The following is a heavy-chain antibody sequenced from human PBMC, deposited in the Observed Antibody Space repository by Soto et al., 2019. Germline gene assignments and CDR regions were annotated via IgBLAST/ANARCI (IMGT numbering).Heavy chain of an antibody. D-gene: IGHD2-15*01. J-gene: IGHJ4*02. CDR3: ARMVYCTDGSCYGLWVEFAY. CDR1: GFPFSSYW. V-gene: IGHV3-7*01. CDR2: IKQGGIEK. Sequence: ELQVVESGGGLVQPGGSLRLSCAASGFPFSSYWMSWVRQAPGKGLEWVANIKQGGIEKYYVDSVKGRFTISRDDGKNITYLQMISLRAADTAVYYLARMVYCTDGSCYGLWVEFAYWGRGTVVTVSS.